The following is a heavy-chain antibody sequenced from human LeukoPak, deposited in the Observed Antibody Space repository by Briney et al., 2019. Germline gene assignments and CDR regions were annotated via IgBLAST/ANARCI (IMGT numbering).Heavy chain of an antibody. CDR1: GFTFSSYG. Sequence: PGRSLRLSCAASGFTFSSYGMQWFRQAPDKGLEWVAAISNDGSNKYYADSVKGRFTISRDNSKNTLYLQMNSLRAEDTAVYYCAKVDIVATIDAGRLVDYWGQGTLVTASS. CDR2: ISNDGSNK. J-gene: IGHJ4*02. CDR3: AKVDIVATIDAGRLVDY. D-gene: IGHD5-12*01. V-gene: IGHV3-30*18.